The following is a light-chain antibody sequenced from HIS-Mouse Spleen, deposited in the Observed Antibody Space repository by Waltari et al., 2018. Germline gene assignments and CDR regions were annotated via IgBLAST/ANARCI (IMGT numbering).Light chain of an antibody. J-gene: IGLJ2*01. V-gene: IGLV2-11*01. CDR2: DVS. CDR3: CSYAGSY. Sequence: QSALTPPRSVSGSPGQSVTISCTGTSSDGGGYNYVSWYQQPPGKAPKLMIYDVSKRPSGVPDRFSGSKSGNTASLTISGLQAEDEADYYCCSYAGSYFGGGTKLTVL. CDR1: SSDGGGYNY.